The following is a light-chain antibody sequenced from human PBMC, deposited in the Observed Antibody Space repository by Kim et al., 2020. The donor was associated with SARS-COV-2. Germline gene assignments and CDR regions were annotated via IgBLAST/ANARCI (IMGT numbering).Light chain of an antibody. J-gene: IGKJ2*01. CDR1: QSIKSNY. CDR2: GAS. Sequence: SPGERATHSCRANQSIKSNYLAWYQQKPGQPPRLLIYGASYRATGIPDRFSGSGFETDFTLTITGLEPDDFAVYYCQQYGDSQYTFGQGTKVDIK. CDR3: QQYGDSQYT. V-gene: IGKV3-20*01.